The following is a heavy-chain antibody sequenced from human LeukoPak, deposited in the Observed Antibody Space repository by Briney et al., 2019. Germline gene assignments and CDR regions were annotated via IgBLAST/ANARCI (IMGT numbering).Heavy chain of an antibody. V-gene: IGHV1-69-2*01. CDR1: GYTFTDYY. D-gene: IGHD6-19*01. J-gene: IGHJ4*02. CDR3: ARKLSGWSPLDY. CDR2: ADPEDGET. Sequence: ASVKISCKVSGYTFTDYYMHWVQQAPGKGLEWMGLADPEDGETIYAEKFQGRVTITADTSTDTAYMELSSLRSEDTAVYYCARKLSGWSPLDYWGQGTLVTVSS.